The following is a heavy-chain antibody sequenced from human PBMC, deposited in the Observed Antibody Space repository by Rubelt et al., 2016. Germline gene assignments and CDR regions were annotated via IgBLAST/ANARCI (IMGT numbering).Heavy chain of an antibody. Sequence: QVQLVQSGAEVKKPGASVKVSCKVSGYTLTELSMHWVRQAPGKGLEWMGGFDPEDGETIYAKKFQGRATMTEDTSTDTACMGLSSLRSEDTAVYYCATGIVVVPAHVPSRDYWGQGTLVTVSS. CDR3: ATGIVVVPAHVPSRDY. D-gene: IGHD2-2*01. V-gene: IGHV1-24*01. J-gene: IGHJ4*02. CDR2: FDPEDGET. CDR1: GYTLTELS.